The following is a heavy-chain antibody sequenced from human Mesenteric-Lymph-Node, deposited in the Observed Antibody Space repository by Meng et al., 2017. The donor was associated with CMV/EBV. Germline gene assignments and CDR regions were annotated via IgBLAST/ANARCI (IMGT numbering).Heavy chain of an antibody. CDR3: ARDIRLNWFDP. Sequence: GSLRLSCTVSGGSISSYYWSWIRQPPGKGLEWIGYIYYSGSTNYNPSLKSRVTISVDTSKNQFSLKLSSVTAADTAVYYCARDIRLNWFDPWGQGTLVTVSS. CDR1: GGSISSYY. V-gene: IGHV4-59*01. CDR2: IYYSGST. J-gene: IGHJ5*02.